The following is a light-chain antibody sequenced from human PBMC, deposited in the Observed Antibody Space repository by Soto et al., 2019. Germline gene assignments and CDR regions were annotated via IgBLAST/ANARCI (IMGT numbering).Light chain of an antibody. CDR2: DAS. J-gene: IGKJ1*01. V-gene: IGKV3-15*01. Sequence: EMVLTQSPATLSVSPGETATLSCRASQNIAVHLAWYQQRPGQGPRLLIFDASIRATGIPARFSGSGSGTEFTLTISSLQSEDSAVYYCQQYNYLWTFGQGTRVEIK. CDR1: QNIAVH. CDR3: QQYNYLWT.